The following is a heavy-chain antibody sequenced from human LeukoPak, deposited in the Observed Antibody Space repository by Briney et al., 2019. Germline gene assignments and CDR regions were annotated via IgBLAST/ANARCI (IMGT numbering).Heavy chain of an antibody. V-gene: IGHV3-11*04. J-gene: IGHJ4*02. CDR1: GFTFSDYY. Sequence: GGSLRPSCAASGFTFSDYYMSWIRQAPGKGLEWVSYISSSGSTKYYADSVKGRFTISRDNAKNSLYLQMNSLRAEDTAIYYCARDLEWAVAGTLIAYWGQGTLVTVSS. CDR3: ARDLEWAVAGTLIAY. CDR2: ISSSGSTK. D-gene: IGHD6-19*01.